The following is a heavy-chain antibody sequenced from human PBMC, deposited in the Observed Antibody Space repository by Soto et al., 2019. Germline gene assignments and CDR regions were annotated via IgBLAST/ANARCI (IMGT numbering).Heavy chain of an antibody. CDR3: ARDARGTRGFDEMDI. Sequence: ASVKVSCKASGYIFTGYHIHSVRQAPGRGLEWMGWINPNSGDTEYAQNFQGRVTMTRDTSFNLVYMEMSGLMSDDTAVYYCARDARGTRGFDEMDIWGQGTTVTVSS. J-gene: IGHJ6*02. CDR2: INPNSGDT. CDR1: GYIFTGYH. D-gene: IGHD3-9*01. V-gene: IGHV1-2*02.